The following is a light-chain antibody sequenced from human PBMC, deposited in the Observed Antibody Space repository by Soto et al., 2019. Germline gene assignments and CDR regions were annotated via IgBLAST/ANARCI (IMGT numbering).Light chain of an antibody. CDR2: RAS. CDR1: QNIVNY. V-gene: IGKV1-39*01. Sequence: DIQMTQSPSSLSGSVGDRVTISCRATQNIVNYLHWYQRKPGTAPRLLISRASTVRSGVPPRFSGSGSARDFTLTISSLRPEDIGPYFCHQTYSIPWTFAPGTRVEI. J-gene: IGKJ1*01. CDR3: HQTYSIPWT.